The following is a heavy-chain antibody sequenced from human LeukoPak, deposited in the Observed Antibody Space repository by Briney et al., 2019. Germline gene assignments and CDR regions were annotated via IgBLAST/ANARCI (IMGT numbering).Heavy chain of an antibody. Sequence: ASVTVSFKASGYSFITYGISWVRQAPGQGLEWMGWISAYNRSTDYAQNLQGRVTMTTDTSTSTAYMEISTLRSDDTAVYYCARPYDSSGYYNYYFDNWGQGTLVTVSS. CDR3: ARPYDSSGYYNYYFDN. CDR1: GYSFITYG. CDR2: ISAYNRST. V-gene: IGHV1-18*01. D-gene: IGHD3-22*01. J-gene: IGHJ4*02.